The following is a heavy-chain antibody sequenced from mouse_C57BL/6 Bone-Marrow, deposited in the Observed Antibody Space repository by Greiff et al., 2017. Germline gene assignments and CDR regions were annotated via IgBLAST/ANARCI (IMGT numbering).Heavy chain of an antibody. D-gene: IGHD1-1*01. Sequence: VQLQQSGPELVKPGASVKISCKASGYTFTDYYMNWVKQSHGKSLEWIGDINPNNGGTSYNQKFKGKATLTADKSSSTAYMELRSLTSEDSAVYFCARVGLLLFDYWGQGTTLTVSS. J-gene: IGHJ2*01. CDR2: INPNNGGT. V-gene: IGHV1-26*01. CDR1: GYTFTDYY. CDR3: ARVGLLLFDY.